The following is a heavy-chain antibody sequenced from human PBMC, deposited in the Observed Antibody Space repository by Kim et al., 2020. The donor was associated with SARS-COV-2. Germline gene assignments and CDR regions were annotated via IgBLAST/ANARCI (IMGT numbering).Heavy chain of an antibody. CDR3: AKDRVSRCSGGSCYSGDY. D-gene: IGHD2-15*01. V-gene: IGHV3-23*01. Sequence: KSRFTISRDNSKNTLFLQMNSLRSDDTAVYYCAKDRVSRCSGGSCYSGDYWGQGTLVTVSS. J-gene: IGHJ4*02.